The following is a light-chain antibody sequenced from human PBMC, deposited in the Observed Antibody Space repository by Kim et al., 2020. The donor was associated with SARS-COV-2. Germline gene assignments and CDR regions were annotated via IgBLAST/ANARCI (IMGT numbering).Light chain of an antibody. CDR2: DVS. V-gene: IGLV2-14*03. J-gene: IGLJ2*01. CDR1: SSDVGGYNY. Sequence: QSALTQPASVSGSPGQSITISCTGTSSDVGGYNYVSWYQQHPAKAPKLMIYDVSNRPSGVSNRFSGSKSGNTASLTISGLQAEDEADYYCSSYTSSSTFDVVFGGGTQLTVL. CDR3: SSYTSSSTFDVV.